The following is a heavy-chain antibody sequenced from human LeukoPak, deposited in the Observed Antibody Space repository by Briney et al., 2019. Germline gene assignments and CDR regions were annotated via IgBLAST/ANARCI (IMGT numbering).Heavy chain of an antibody. CDR1: GYSISSGYY. CDR3: ASTVFGVVAFDY. Sequence: PSETLSLTCAVSGYSISSGYYWGWIRQRLGKGLEWIGSIYHSGSTYYNPSLKSRVTISVDTSKTQFSLKLSSVTAADTAVYYCASTVFGVVAFDYWGRGTLVTVSS. J-gene: IGHJ4*02. CDR2: IYHSGST. V-gene: IGHV4-38-2*01. D-gene: IGHD3-3*01.